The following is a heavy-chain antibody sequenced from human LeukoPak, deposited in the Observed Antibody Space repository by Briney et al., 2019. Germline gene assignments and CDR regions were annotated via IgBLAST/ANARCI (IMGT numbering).Heavy chain of an antibody. CDR3: ARDSNSYGYGSFDY. V-gene: IGHV4-38-2*02. CDR2: IYSSGST. J-gene: IGHJ4*02. Sequence: SETLSLTCTVSAYSISSGYFWGWIRPPPGKGLEWIGSIYSSGSTYYNPSLKSRVTISVDTSKNQFSLKLSSVTAADTAVYYCARDSNSYGYGSFDYWGQGTLVTVSS. CDR1: AYSISSGYF. D-gene: IGHD5-18*01.